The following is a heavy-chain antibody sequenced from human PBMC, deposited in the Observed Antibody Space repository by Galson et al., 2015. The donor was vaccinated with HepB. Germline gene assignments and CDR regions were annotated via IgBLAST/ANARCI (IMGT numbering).Heavy chain of an antibody. CDR2: IKQDGSEK. J-gene: IGHJ4*02. CDR1: GFTFSSYW. V-gene: IGHV3-7*03. D-gene: IGHD2-15*01. CDR3: ARAALYCSGGSCYRTGYFDY. Sequence: SLRLSCAASGFTFSSYWMSWVRQAPGKGPEWVANIKQDGSEKYYVDSVKGRFTISRDNAKNSLYLQMNSLRAEDTAVYYCARAALYCSGGSCYRTGYFDYWGQGTLVTVSS.